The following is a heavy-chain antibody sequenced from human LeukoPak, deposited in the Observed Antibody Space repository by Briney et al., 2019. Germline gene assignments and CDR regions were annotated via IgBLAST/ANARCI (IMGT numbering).Heavy chain of an antibody. CDR1: GGSISSSSYY. D-gene: IGHD5-12*01. J-gene: IGHJ5*02. V-gene: IGHV4-39*07. Sequence: SKTLSLTCTVSGGSISSSSYYWGWIRQPPGKGLEWIGSIYYSGSTYYNPSLKSRVTISVDTSKNQFSLKLSSVTAADTAVYYCASGYSGYDSSSKWFDPWGQGTLVTVSS. CDR2: IYYSGST. CDR3: ASGYSGYDSSSKWFDP.